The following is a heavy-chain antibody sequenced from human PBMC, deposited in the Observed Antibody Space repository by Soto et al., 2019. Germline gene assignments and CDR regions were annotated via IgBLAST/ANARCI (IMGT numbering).Heavy chain of an antibody. J-gene: IGHJ5*02. V-gene: IGHV4-59*01. Sequence: QVQLQESGPGQVKPSETLSLTCSVSGDSISNYYWSWVRQTPGKGLEWIGYIHNSGSTNYNPSLESRVSMSIDTSKNQFSLQLTSVTAADTALYYCVRGFYDSRGYSNPFDPWGQGTQVTVSS. CDR3: VRGFYDSRGYSNPFDP. D-gene: IGHD3-22*01. CDR2: IHNSGST. CDR1: GDSISNYY.